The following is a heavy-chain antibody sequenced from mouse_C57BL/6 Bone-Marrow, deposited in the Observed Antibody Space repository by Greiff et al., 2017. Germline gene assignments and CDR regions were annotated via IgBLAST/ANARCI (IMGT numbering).Heavy chain of an antibody. CDR1: GFNIKDDY. CDR2: LDPENGDT. V-gene: IGHV14-4*01. CDR3: ITILRSYFGY. D-gene: IGHD1-1*01. J-gene: IGHJ2*01. Sequence: VQLQQSGAELVRPGASVKLSCTASGFNIKDDYMHWVKQRPEQGLEWIGWLDPENGDTEYASKFQGKAPITADTSSNTAYLQLSSLTSEDTAVYYCITILRSYFGYWGQGTTLTVSS.